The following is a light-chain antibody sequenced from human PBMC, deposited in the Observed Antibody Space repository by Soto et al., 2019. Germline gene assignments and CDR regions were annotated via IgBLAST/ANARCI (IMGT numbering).Light chain of an antibody. CDR3: QKYGSAPPT. Sequence: DIQLTQSPSSLSASVGDRVTITCRASQAISNFVAWYQQKPGRVPKLLIFAASTLQSGVPPRFSGSGSGTDFTLSISSPQPEDGGTFYCQKYGSAPPTFGHGTKVDIK. V-gene: IGKV1-27*01. CDR1: QAISNF. J-gene: IGKJ1*01. CDR2: AAS.